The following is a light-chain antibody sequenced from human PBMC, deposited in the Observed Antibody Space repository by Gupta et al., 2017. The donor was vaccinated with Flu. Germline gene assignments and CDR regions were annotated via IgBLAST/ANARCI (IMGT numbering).Light chain of an antibody. V-gene: IGLV6-57*03. J-gene: IGLJ3*02. CDR3: QSYDSSNQV. CDR2: EDN. Sequence: NFMLTQPHSVSESPGKTVTISCTRSSGSIASNYVQWYQQRPGSAPTTVIYEDNHRPSGVPDRFSGSIDSSSNSASLTISGLKTEDESYYYCQSYDSSNQVFGGGTKLTVL. CDR1: SGSIASNY.